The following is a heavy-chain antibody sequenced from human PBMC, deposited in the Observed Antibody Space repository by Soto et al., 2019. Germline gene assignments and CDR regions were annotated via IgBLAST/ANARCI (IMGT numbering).Heavy chain of an antibody. CDR2: IYTSGST. D-gene: IGHD3-9*01. J-gene: IGHJ6*02. CDR3: ARVXVLRYFVWLLYEDGMDV. Sequence: PSVTLSLTCTVSGGSISSYYWSWIRQPAGKGLEWIGRIYTSGSTNYNPSLKSRVTMSVDTSKNQFSLKLSSVTAADTAVYYCARVXVLRYFVWLLYEDGMDVWGQGTTVTVSS. CDR1: GGSISSYY. V-gene: IGHV4-4*07.